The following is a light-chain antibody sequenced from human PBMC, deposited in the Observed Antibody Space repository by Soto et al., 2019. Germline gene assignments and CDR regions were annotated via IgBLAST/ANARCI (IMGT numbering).Light chain of an antibody. CDR1: SSDVGGYNY. V-gene: IGLV2-14*01. J-gene: IGLJ2*01. CDR3: SSSTSSSTLV. Sequence: QSALTQPASVSGSPGQSITISCTGTSSDVGGYNYVSWYQQHPGKAPQLMIYEVSNRPSGVSHRFSGSKSGNTASLTISGLQAEDEADDYCSSSTSSSTLVFGGGTKVTVL. CDR2: EVS.